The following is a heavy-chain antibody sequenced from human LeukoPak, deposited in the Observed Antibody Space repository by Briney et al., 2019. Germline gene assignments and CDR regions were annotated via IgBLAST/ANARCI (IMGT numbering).Heavy chain of an antibody. D-gene: IGHD3-22*01. Sequence: PGGSLRLSCAASGFTVSDNYMSWVRQAPGKGLEWVSVFYSGGSTRYADSVKGRFTISRDNAKNSLYLQMNSLRAEDTALYYCARGAMDYDSSGYFDYWGQGTLVTVSS. V-gene: IGHV3-66*01. J-gene: IGHJ4*02. CDR3: ARGAMDYDSSGYFDY. CDR2: FYSGGST. CDR1: GFTVSDNY.